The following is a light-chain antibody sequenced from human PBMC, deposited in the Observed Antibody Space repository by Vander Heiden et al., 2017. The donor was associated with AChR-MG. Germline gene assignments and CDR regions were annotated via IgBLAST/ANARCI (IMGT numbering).Light chain of an antibody. Sequence: DIQMTQSPSALSASVGDRVTITCQASHDIRNFLNWYQQKPGKAPKLLIYDASTLETGAPSRFSGRGSGRHFTFTISSLQPEDTATYYCQQDDYVPLTFGGGTKVEIK. CDR2: DAS. CDR3: QQDDYVPLT. CDR1: HDIRNF. J-gene: IGKJ4*01. V-gene: IGKV1-33*01.